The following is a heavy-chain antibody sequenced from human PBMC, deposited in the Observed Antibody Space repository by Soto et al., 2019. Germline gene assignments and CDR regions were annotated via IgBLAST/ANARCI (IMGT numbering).Heavy chain of an antibody. CDR1: GYTFTSYG. CDR2: ISAYNGNT. CDR3: ARDGCSSTSCYTPGYYYGMDA. J-gene: IGHJ6*02. V-gene: IGHV1-18*01. D-gene: IGHD2-2*02. Sequence: ASVKVFCKASGYTFTSYGISWVRQAPGQVLEWMGWISAYNGNTNYAQKLQGRVTMTTDTSTSTAYMELRSLRSDDTAVYYCARDGCSSTSCYTPGYYYGMDAWGQGTTVTVSS.